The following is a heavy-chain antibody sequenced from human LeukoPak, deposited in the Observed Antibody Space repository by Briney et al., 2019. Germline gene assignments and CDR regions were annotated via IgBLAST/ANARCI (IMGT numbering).Heavy chain of an antibody. Sequence: SETLSLTCAVYGGSFSGYYWSWIRQPPGKGLEWIGEINHSGSTNYNPSLKSRVTISVDTSKNQFSLKLSSVTAADTAVYYCAVYYYDSSGYYSPHFGDYWGQGTLVTVSS. D-gene: IGHD3-22*01. V-gene: IGHV4-34*01. CDR1: GGSFSGYY. J-gene: IGHJ4*02. CDR3: AVYYYDSSGYYSPHFGDY. CDR2: INHSGST.